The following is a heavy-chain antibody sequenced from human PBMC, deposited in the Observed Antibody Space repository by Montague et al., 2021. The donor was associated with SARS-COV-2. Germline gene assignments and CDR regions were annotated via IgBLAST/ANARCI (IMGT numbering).Heavy chain of an antibody. CDR3: ALPQELGFDY. CDR2: SSWNSGSI. CDR1: GFTFDDYA. D-gene: IGHD7-27*01. Sequence: SLRLSCAASGFTFDDYAMHWVRQAPGKGLEWVSGSSWNSGSIGYADSVKGRFTISRDNAKNSLYLQMNSLRAEDTALYYCALPQELGFDYWGQGTLVTVSS. V-gene: IGHV3-9*01. J-gene: IGHJ4*02.